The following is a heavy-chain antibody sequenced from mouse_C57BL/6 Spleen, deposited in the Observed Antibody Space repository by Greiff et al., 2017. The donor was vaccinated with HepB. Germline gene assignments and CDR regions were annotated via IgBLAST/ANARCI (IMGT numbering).Heavy chain of an antibody. CDR1: GYTFTSYW. CDR3: AIPLPFDY. J-gene: IGHJ2*01. V-gene: IGHV1-69*01. Sequence: VKLQQPGAELVMPGASVKLSCKASGYTFTSYWMHWVKQRPGQGLEWIGEIDPSDSYTNYNQKFKGKSTLTVDKSSSTAYMQLSSLTSEDSAVYYCAIPLPFDYWGQGTTLTVSS. CDR2: IDPSDSYT.